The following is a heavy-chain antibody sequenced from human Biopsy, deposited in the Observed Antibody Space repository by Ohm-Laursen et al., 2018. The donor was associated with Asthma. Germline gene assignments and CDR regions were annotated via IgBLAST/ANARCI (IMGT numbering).Heavy chain of an antibody. Sequence: ASVKVSCKVSGYTFISNAIHWMRQAPGQSLEWMAWLNPVNGNTKYSQQFQGRVTITRDTSASTAYMELSSLTSEDTAVFYCAREVGATRYDPWGQGTLVTASS. CDR2: LNPVNGNT. V-gene: IGHV1-3*01. CDR1: GYTFISNA. CDR3: AREVGATRYDP. J-gene: IGHJ5*02. D-gene: IGHD1-26*01.